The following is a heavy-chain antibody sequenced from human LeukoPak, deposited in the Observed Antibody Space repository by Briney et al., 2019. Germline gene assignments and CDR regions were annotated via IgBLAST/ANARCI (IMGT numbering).Heavy chain of an antibody. CDR1: GFSFSTYW. V-gene: IGHV5-51*01. D-gene: IGHD2-8*01. J-gene: IGHJ5*02. CDR3: ARSPNHNWFDP. CDR2: IYPSDSDT. Sequence: KRGESLNISCKGSGFSFSTYWIAWVRQMPGKGLEWMGIIYPSDSDTRYSPSFQGQVTISADKSISTAYLQWSSLKASDTAMYYCARSPNHNWFDPWGQGTLVTVSS.